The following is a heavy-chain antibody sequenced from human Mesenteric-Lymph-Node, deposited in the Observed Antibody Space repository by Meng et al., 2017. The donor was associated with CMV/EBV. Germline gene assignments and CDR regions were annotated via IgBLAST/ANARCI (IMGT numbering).Heavy chain of an antibody. D-gene: IGHD3-22*01. Sequence: GGSLRLSCAASGFKFSSYDMHWVRQAPGKGLEWVAFIRDDGSDKYYVDSVKGRFTISRDNSKGTLFLQMNSLSAEDTAVYYCGGYYNYYYGMNVWGQGTMVTVSS. J-gene: IGHJ6*02. CDR3: GGYYNYYYGMNV. CDR2: IRDDGSDK. CDR1: GFKFSSYD. V-gene: IGHV3-30*02.